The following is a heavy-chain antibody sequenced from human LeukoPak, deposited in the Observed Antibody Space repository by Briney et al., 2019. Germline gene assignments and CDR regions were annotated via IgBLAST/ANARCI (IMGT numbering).Heavy chain of an antibody. CDR2: ISSSSSYI. V-gene: IGHV3-21*04. CDR3: AKGPYAGTFSGFDY. D-gene: IGHD6-13*01. Sequence: GGSLRLSCAASGFTFNNYNMNWVRQAPGKGLEWVSSISSSSSYIYSADSVKGRFTISRDNSKNTLYLQMNSLRAEDTAVYYCAKGPYAGTFSGFDYWGQGTLVTVSS. CDR1: GFTFNNYN. J-gene: IGHJ4*02.